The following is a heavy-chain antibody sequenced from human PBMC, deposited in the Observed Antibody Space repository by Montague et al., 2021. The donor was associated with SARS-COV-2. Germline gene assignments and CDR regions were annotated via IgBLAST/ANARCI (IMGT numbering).Heavy chain of an antibody. CDR2: ISYTGST. CDR3: ARLRDGVVPSPILGVGPYFSYYYMDV. D-gene: IGHD3-10*01. CDR1: GGSISNFY. V-gene: IGHV4-59*12. Sequence: SETLSLTCTVSGGSISNFYWTWIQSPPGKGLDWIGSISYTGSTNYNPSLKSRLTISTDTSKNQFSLKLTSVAAADTAVYYCARLRDGVVPSPILGVGPYFSYYYMDVWGKGTTVTVSS. J-gene: IGHJ6*03.